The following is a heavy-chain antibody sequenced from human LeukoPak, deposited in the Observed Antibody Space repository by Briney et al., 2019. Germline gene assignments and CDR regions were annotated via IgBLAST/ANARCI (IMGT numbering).Heavy chain of an antibody. D-gene: IGHD6-19*01. CDR1: GGSISSYY. J-gene: IGHJ4*02. CDR2: IYTSGST. CDR3: ARGAPSMYSSGWYYFDY. V-gene: IGHV4-4*07. Sequence: SETLSLTCTVSGGSISSYYWSWIRQPAGKGLEWIGRIYTSGSTNYNPSLKSRVTMSVGTSKNQFSLKLSSVTAADTAVYYCARGAPSMYSSGWYYFDYWGQGTLVTVSS.